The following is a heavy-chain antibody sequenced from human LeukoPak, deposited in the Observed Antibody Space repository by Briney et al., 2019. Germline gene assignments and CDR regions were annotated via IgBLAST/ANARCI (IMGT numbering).Heavy chain of an antibody. D-gene: IGHD3-22*01. V-gene: IGHV4-39*07. Sequence: SETLSLTCTVSGGSISNTNYYWGWIRQPPGKGLEWIGEINHSGSTNYNPSLKSRVTISVDTSKNQFSLKLSSVTAADTAVYYCGRDSRGPDYWGQGTLVTVSS. CDR1: GGSISNTNYY. CDR3: GRDSRGPDY. J-gene: IGHJ4*02. CDR2: INHSGST.